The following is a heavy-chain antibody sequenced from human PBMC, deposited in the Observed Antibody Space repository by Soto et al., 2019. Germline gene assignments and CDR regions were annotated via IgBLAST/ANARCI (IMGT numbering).Heavy chain of an antibody. CDR3: AKDEGVGGTLGLPNGNEY. CDR2: IYSGGAT. J-gene: IGHJ4*02. V-gene: IGHV3-66*02. CDR1: GFSVSTSH. D-gene: IGHD1-26*01. Sequence: GGSLRLSCASAGFSVSTSHISLVRQAPGKGLEWVSVIYSGGATHYAVSVKGRFTISRDNSKNTLYLQMNSLRPEDTAIYYCAKDEGVGGTLGLPNGNEYWGLGVLVTVSS.